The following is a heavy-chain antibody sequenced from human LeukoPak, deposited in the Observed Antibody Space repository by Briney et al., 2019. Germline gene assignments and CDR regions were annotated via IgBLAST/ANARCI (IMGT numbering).Heavy chain of an antibody. V-gene: IGHV3-7*01. CDR1: GFTFSSYW. J-gene: IGHJ4*02. CDR2: IKQDGSEK. CDR3: AKGARYCGGDCSDY. D-gene: IGHD2-21*01. Sequence: GGSLRLSCAASGFTFSSYWMSWVRQAPGKGLEWVANIKQDGSEKYYVDSVKGRFTISRDNAKNSLYLQMNSLRAEDTAVYYCAKGARYCGGDCSDYWGQGTLATVSS.